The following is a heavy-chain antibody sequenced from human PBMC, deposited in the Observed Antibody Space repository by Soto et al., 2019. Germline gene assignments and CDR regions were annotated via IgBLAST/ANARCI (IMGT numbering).Heavy chain of an antibody. V-gene: IGHV1-69*06. D-gene: IGHD6-19*01. CDR2: IIPLFGKA. CDR1: GGSFSTLG. J-gene: IGHJ4*02. CDR3: ATAHNSGWYFFDY. Sequence: AVKVSCKASGGSFSTLGINWVRQAPGQGLEWMGGIIPLFGKARYAETSQGRVTITADTSTGTAYMEVSSLRSDDTAVFYCATAHNSGWYFFDYWGPGTLVTVSS.